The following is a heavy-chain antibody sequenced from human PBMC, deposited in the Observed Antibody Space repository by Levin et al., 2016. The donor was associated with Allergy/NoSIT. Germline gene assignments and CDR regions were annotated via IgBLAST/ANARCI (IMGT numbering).Heavy chain of an antibody. J-gene: IGHJ4*02. Sequence: GGSLRLSCTASGFTVSDHYMSWVRQAPGKGLEWLSVIYKSGTPHYADFLEGRVTISRDNVEKTVYLQMNSLRVEDTAVYFCARGGPGGYGYYYDHWGQGTLLTVSS. V-gene: IGHV3-53*01. CDR1: GFTVSDHY. CDR2: IYKSGTP. D-gene: IGHD5-12*01. CDR3: ARGGPGGYGYYYDH.